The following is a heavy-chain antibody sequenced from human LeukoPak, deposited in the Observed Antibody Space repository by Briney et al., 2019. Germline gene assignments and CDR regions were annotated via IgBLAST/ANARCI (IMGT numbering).Heavy chain of an antibody. CDR3: ARTFYYESSDYYYYAFDI. D-gene: IGHD3-22*01. CDR2: AYYTGST. CDR1: GGSISSYY. Sequence: SGTLSLTCTVSGGSISSYYWTRIRQPPGKGLEWIGYAYYTGSTNYNPSLKSRVTISVDTSKHQFSLKLSSVTAADTAVYYCARTFYYESSDYYYYAFDIWGQGTMVTVSS. J-gene: IGHJ3*02. V-gene: IGHV4-59*01.